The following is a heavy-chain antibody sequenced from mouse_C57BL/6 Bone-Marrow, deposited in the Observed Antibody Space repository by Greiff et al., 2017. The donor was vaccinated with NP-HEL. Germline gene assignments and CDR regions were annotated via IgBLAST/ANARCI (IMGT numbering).Heavy chain of an antibody. CDR2: ISDGGSYT. V-gene: IGHV5-4*01. CDR1: GFTFSSYA. Sequence: EVMLVESGGGLVKPGGSLKLSCAASGFTFSSYAMSWVRQTPEKRLEWVATISDGGSYTYYPDNVKGRFTISRDNAKNNLYLQRSHLKSEDTAMYYCARDSIPGAWFAYWGQGTLVTVSA. J-gene: IGHJ3*01. CDR3: ARDSIPGAWFAY.